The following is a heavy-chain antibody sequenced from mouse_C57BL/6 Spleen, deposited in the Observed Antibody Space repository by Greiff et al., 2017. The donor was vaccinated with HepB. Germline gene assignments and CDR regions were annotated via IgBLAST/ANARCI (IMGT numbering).Heavy chain of an antibody. CDR1: GYTFTSYT. D-gene: IGHD6-1*01. CDR2: INPSSGYT. V-gene: IGHV1-4*01. CDR3: AREGPEPEAWFAY. Sequence: QLQLQQSGAELARPGASVKMSCKASGYTFTSYTMHWVKQRPGQGLEWIGYINPSSGYTKYNQKFKDKATLTADKSSSTAYMQLSSLTSEDSAVYYCAREGPEPEAWFAYWGRGTLVTVSA. J-gene: IGHJ3*01.